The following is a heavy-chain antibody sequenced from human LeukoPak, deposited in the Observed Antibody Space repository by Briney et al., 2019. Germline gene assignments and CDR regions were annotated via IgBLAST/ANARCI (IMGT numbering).Heavy chain of an antibody. CDR1: GFTFSSYG. CDR2: IWYNGSNK. Sequence: GRSLRLSCAASGFTFSSYGMHWVRQAPGKGLEWVAVIWYNGSNKYYADSVKGRFTISRDNSKNTLYLQMNSLRAEDTAVYYCAREGGSSGSYCSDYWGQGTLVTVSS. V-gene: IGHV3-33*01. D-gene: IGHD1-26*01. CDR3: AREGGSSGSYCSDY. J-gene: IGHJ4*02.